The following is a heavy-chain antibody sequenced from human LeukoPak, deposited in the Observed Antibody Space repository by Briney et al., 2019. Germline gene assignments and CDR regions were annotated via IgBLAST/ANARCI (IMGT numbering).Heavy chain of an antibody. D-gene: IGHD6-13*01. CDR1: GGTFSSYA. V-gene: IGHV1-2*02. CDR3: ATWAGIAAAGSHY. CDR2: INPKTGGT. Sequence: ASVKVSCKASGGTFSSYAISWVRQAPGQGLEWMGWINPKTGGTDFAQKFQGRVTMTRDTSISTAHMELSSLRSDDTAVYYCATWAGIAAAGSHYWGRGTLVTVSS. J-gene: IGHJ4*02.